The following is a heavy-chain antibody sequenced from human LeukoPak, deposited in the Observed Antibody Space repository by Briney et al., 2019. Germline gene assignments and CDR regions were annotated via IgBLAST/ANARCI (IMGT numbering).Heavy chain of an antibody. CDR3: AKVPRNSGVCYHFDY. CDR2: ISGGGTTT. V-gene: IGHV3-23*01. Sequence: GGSLRLSCAASGFAFNTYAMTWVRQAPGKGLEWVSAISGGGTTTYYADSVKGRFTISRDNSKNTLYLQLNSLRAEDTAAYYCAKVPRNSGVCYHFDYWGQGTLVTVSS. D-gene: IGHD2-21*02. J-gene: IGHJ4*02. CDR1: GFAFNTYA.